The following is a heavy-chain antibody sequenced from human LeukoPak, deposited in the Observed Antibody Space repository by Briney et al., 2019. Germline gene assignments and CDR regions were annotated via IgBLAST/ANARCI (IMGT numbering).Heavy chain of an antibody. V-gene: IGHV3-23*01. CDR3: AKDRYSGSYYFDY. Sequence: GASLRLSCAASGFTFSSYAMSWVRQAPGKGLEWVSAISGSGGSTYYADSVKGRFTISRDNAKNTLDLQMNSLRAEDTAVYYCAKDRYSGSYYFDYWGQGTLVTVSS. J-gene: IGHJ4*02. CDR2: ISGSGGST. CDR1: GFTFSSYA. D-gene: IGHD1-26*01.